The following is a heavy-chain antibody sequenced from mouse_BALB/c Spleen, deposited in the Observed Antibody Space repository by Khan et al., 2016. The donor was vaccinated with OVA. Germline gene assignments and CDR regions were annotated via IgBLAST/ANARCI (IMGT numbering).Heavy chain of an antibody. CDR1: GYTFTDYS. CDR2: INNETGEP. Sequence: QIQLVQSGPELKKPGETVKISCKASGYTFTDYSMHWVKQAPGKGLKWMGWINNETGEPTYADDFKGRFAFSLETSANPASLQINNLKNADTATDVCTSYDFGRYYWDYWGQGTTLTVSS. D-gene: IGHD2-4*01. J-gene: IGHJ2*01. CDR3: TSYDFGRYYWDY. V-gene: IGHV9-2-1*01.